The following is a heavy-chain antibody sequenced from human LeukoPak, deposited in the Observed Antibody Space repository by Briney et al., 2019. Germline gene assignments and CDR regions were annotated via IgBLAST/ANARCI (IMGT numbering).Heavy chain of an antibody. CDR2: ISDSGGTT. CDR1: GFTFRTYA. CDR3: AKSSDGSTSFDQ. V-gene: IGHV3-23*01. J-gene: IGHJ4*02. Sequence: GALRLSCVASGFTFRTYAMSWVRQAPGKGLEWVSGISDSGGTTYYVDSVKGRFTISRDNSKNTLYLQINSLRAEDMALYYYAKSSDGSTSFDQWGQGTLVTVSS. D-gene: IGHD2-2*01.